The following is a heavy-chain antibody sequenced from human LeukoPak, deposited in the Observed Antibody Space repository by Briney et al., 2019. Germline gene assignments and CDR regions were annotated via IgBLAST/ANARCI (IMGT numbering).Heavy chain of an antibody. J-gene: IGHJ4*02. CDR1: GYTFTSYG. CDR3: ARDRNYYYDSSGYPDY. Sequence: ASVKVSCKASGYTFTSYGISWARQAPGQGLEWMGWISAYNGNTNYAQKLQGRVTMTTDTSTSTAYMELRSLRSDDTAVYYCARDRNYYYDSSGYPDYWGQGTLVTVSS. CDR2: ISAYNGNT. V-gene: IGHV1-18*01. D-gene: IGHD3-22*01.